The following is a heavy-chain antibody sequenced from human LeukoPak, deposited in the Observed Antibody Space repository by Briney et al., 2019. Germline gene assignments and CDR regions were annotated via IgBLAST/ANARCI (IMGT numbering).Heavy chain of an antibody. V-gene: IGHV3-11*06. J-gene: IGHJ4*02. Sequence: GGSLRLSCAASGFTFSDYYMSWIRQAPGKGLEWVSYISSSSSYTNYADSVKGRFTISRDNAKNSLYLQMNSLRAEDTAVYYCARSASDKYSSSDYWGQGTLGTVSS. CDR1: GFTFSDYY. CDR2: ISSSSSYT. D-gene: IGHD6-13*01. CDR3: ARSASDKYSSSDY.